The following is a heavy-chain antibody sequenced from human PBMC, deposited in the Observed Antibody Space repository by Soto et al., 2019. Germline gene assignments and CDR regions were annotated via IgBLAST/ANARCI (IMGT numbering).Heavy chain of an antibody. J-gene: IGHJ4*02. CDR2: LYYSGST. CDR1: GVSISSSSFY. D-gene: IGHD3-10*01. CDR3: ARLVRGVIPRGG. Sequence: SETLSHTCTVAGVSISSSSFYWSLIGQPPGKGLEWIRSLYYSGSTYYNPSLKSRVTISVDTSKNQFSLKLSSVTAADTAVYYCARLVRGVIPRGGWGQGTLVTVS. V-gene: IGHV4-39*01.